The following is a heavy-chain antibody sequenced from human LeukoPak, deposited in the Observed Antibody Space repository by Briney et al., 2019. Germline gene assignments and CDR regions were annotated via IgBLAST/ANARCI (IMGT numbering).Heavy chain of an antibody. CDR2: ISYDGSNK. V-gene: IGHV3-30*18. J-gene: IGHJ4*02. D-gene: IGHD2-21*01. CDR1: GFTFSSYG. CDR3: AKDFRIGYSAHFDY. Sequence: GGSLRLSCAASGFTFSSYGMHWVRQAPGKGLEWVAVISYDGSNKYYADSVKGRFSISRDNSKNTLYLQMDSLRGEDTAVYYCAKDFRIGYSAHFDYWGQGALVTVSS.